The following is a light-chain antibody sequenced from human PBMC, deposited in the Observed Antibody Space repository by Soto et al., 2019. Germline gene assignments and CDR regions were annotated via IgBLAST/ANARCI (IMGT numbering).Light chain of an antibody. CDR3: QQYNSYPLT. V-gene: IGKV1-5*01. J-gene: IGKJ4*01. CDR2: DAS. Sequence: DIQMTQSPSTLSASVGDRVTITCRASQSISSWLAWYQQKPGKAPKLLIYDASSLESGLPSRFSGSGSGTEVTLTISSLQPDDFATYYCQQYNSYPLTFGGGTKVEIK. CDR1: QSISSW.